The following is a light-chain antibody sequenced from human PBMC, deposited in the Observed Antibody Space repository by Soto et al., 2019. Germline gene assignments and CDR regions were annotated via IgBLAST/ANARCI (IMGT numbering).Light chain of an antibody. CDR3: ATWDNTLSVEV. Sequence: QAVLTQPPSVSAAPGQKVTISCFGSNSNIGRNYVSWYQQLPGTAPKLLIYGNNNRHSGITDRISGSKSGTSATLGITGLQPGDEAEYYCATWDNTLSVEVFGGGTQLTVL. V-gene: IGLV1-51*01. CDR1: NSNIGRNY. CDR2: GNN. J-gene: IGLJ7*01.